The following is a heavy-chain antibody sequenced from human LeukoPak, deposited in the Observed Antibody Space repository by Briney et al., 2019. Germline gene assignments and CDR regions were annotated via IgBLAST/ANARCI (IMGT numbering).Heavy chain of an antibody. CDR2: ISSSSSYI. J-gene: IGHJ6*03. D-gene: IGHD3-22*01. CDR3: ARDLCYYDSSAHGGDYYYMDV. Sequence: GGSLRLSCAASGFTFSSYSMNWVRQAPGKGLEWVSSISSSSSYIYYADSVKGRFTISRDNAKNSLYLQMNSLRAEDTAVYYCARDLCYYDSSAHGGDYYYMDVWGKGTTVTVSS. CDR1: GFTFSSYS. V-gene: IGHV3-21*01.